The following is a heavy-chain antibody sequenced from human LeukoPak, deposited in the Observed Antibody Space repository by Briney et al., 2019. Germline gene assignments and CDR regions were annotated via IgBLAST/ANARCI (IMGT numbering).Heavy chain of an antibody. V-gene: IGHV4-39*01. CDR3: ARRDDSSGYHKIFDY. Sequence: PSETLSLTCTVSGGSVSSGPYCWGWIRQPPGKGQEWIGNIYYGENTYYNPSLKSRVTISIDTSKNQFYLKLSSLTAADTAVYYCARRDDSSGYHKIFDYWGPGTLVTVSS. CDR1: GGSVSSGPYC. CDR2: IYYGENT. J-gene: IGHJ4*02. D-gene: IGHD3-22*01.